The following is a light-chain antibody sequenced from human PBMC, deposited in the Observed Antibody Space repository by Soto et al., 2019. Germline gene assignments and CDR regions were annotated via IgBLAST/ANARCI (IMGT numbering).Light chain of an antibody. CDR2: DVN. Sequence: QSVLTQPASVSGSPGEWITISCTGTSSDVGGYDYVSWYQQLPGKAPKLMIYDVNNRPSGVSNRFSGSKSGNTASLTISGLQAEDEADYYCSSYTGTSTFVFGGGTKVTVL. V-gene: IGLV2-14*01. CDR1: SSDVGGYDY. CDR3: SSYTGTSTFV. J-gene: IGLJ1*01.